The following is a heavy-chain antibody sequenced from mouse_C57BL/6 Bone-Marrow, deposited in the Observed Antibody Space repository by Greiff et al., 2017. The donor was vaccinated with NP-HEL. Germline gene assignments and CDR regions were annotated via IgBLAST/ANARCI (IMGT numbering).Heavy chain of an antibody. CDR1: GYTFTSYG. J-gene: IGHJ2*01. CDR2: IYPRSGNT. V-gene: IGHV1-81*01. Sequence: QVTLKESGAELARPGASVKLSCKASGYTFTSYGISWVKQRTGQGLEWIGEIYPRSGNTYYNEKFKGKATLTADKSSSTAYMELRSLTSEDSAVYFCAIYGSTYFDYWGQGTTLTVSS. CDR3: AIYGSTYFDY. D-gene: IGHD1-1*01.